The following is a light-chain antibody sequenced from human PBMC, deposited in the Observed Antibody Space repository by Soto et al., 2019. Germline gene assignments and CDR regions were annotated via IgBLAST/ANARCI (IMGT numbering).Light chain of an antibody. CDR1: QTISKY. J-gene: IGKJ1*01. CDR3: QQTSNTPWT. Sequence: DIQMTQSPSSLSASAGDRVTITCRASQTISKYLNWYQQKPEKAPKLLIYGTSSLQSGVPSRFSGSGSGTDFTLTITSLQPEDFATYYCQQTSNTPWTFGQGTKVEMK. V-gene: IGKV1-39*01. CDR2: GTS.